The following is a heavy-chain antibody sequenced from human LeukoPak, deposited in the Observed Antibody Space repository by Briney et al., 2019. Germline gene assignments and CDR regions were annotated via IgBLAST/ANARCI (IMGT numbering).Heavy chain of an antibody. D-gene: IGHD1-14*01. V-gene: IGHV4-39*07. CDR1: GGSISSSSYY. CDR3: ARVPDGDPPDYYFDY. Sequence: SETLSLTCTVSGGSISSSSYYWGWIRQPPGKGLEWIGSIYYSGSTYYNPSLKSRVTISVDTSKNQFSLKLSSVTAADTAVYYCARVPDGDPPDYYFDYWGQGTLVTVSS. J-gene: IGHJ4*02. CDR2: IYYSGST.